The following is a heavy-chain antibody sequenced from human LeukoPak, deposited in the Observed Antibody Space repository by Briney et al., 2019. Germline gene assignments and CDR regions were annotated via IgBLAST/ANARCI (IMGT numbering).Heavy chain of an antibody. CDR1: GFTFSSYA. J-gene: IGHJ4*02. D-gene: IGHD6-13*01. CDR2: ISSNGGST. Sequence: PGGSLRLSCAASGFTFSSYAMHWVRQAPGKGLEYVSAISSNGGSTYYANSVKGRFTISRDNSKNTLYLQMGSLRAEDMAVYYCARVFRSSWYYYFDYWGQGTLVTVSS. CDR3: ARVFRSSWYYYFDY. V-gene: IGHV3-64*01.